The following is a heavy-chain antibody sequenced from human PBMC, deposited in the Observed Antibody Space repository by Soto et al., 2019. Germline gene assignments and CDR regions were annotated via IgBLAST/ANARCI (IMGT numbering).Heavy chain of an antibody. CDR3: ARVWSADYHIDY. CDR1: GYPVTNYG. V-gene: IGHV1-18*01. Sequence: ATGRVADNASGYPVTNYGITWVRQAPGQGLEWMGWISAYNGNTNYAQKSQGRVTMTTDTSTSTAYMELRSLRSDDTAVYYCARVWSADYHIDYWGQGTLVTVAS. J-gene: IGHJ4*02. CDR2: ISAYNGNT. D-gene: IGHD4-17*01.